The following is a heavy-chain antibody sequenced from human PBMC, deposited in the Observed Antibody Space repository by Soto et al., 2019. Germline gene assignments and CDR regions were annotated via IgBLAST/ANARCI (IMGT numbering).Heavy chain of an antibody. CDR1: GGTFSSYA. V-gene: IGHV1-69*13. CDR3: ARAIIHDSGDSVVLRYMEA. D-gene: IGHD4-17*01. Sequence: SVKVSCKASGGTFSSYAISWVRQAPGQGLEWMGGIIPIFGTANYAQKFQGRVTITADESTSTAYMELSSLRSEDTAVYYCARAIIHDSGDSVVLRYMEAWGEGTTGTVSS. CDR2: IIPIFGTA. J-gene: IGHJ6*04.